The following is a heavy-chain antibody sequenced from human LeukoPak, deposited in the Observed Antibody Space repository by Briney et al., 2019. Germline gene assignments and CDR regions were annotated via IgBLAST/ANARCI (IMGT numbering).Heavy chain of an antibody. CDR1: GYTFTSYH. CDR2: IKSTGDTT. Sequence: ASVQVSCKTSGYTFTSYHMHWVRQAPGQGFEWVAIIKSTGDTTVYAQKFQGGVTVTRDTSTSTVYMDLSSLSSEDTAVYYCVREDAHTYYFDFWGPGTLVTVSS. V-gene: IGHV1-46*01. J-gene: IGHJ4*02. CDR3: VREDAHTYYFDF. D-gene: IGHD2-2*01.